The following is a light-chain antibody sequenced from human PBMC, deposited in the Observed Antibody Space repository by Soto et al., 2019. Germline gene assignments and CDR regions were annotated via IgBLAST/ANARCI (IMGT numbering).Light chain of an antibody. CDR2: DAS. J-gene: IGKJ5*01. CDR3: HQRQYWPPIT. V-gene: IGKV3-11*01. CDR1: QTLSNSF. Sequence: IVVTQSPGTLSLSTGERATLSCRASQTLSNSFIAWYQQKPGQAPRLLISDASNRATGIPARFSGSGSGTDFTLTISSLEPEDFAVYYCHQRQYWPPITFGQGTRLEIK.